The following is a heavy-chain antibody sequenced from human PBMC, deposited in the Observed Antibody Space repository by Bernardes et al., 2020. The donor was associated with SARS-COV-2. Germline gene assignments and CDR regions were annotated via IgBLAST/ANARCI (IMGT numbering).Heavy chain of an antibody. CDR1: GGSFSGYY. V-gene: IGHV4-34*01. CDR3: ARLVGYCSSTSCNRDYYYMDV. CDR2: INHSGST. Sequence: SATLSLTCAVYGGSFSGYYWSWIRQPPGKGLEWIGEINHSGSTNYNPSLKSRVTISVDTSKNQFSLKLSSVTAADTAVYYCARLVGYCSSTSCNRDYYYMDVWGKGTTVTVSS. J-gene: IGHJ6*03. D-gene: IGHD2-2*01.